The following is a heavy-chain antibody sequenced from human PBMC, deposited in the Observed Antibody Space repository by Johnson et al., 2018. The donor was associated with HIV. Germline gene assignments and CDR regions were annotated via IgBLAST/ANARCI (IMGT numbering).Heavy chain of an antibody. J-gene: IGHJ3*02. CDR2: ISYGGNEK. D-gene: IGHD1-26*01. CDR1: GFTFCSYG. CDR3: ARVGLIVGRTLDI. Sequence: QVQLVESGGGVVQPGRSLRLSCAASGFTFCSYGMHWVRQAPGKGLEWVAVISYGGNEKYYADSVKGRFIISRDNSKNTLYLQVNSLRTEDTAVYYCARVGLIVGRTLDIWGQGTMVTVSS. V-gene: IGHV3-30*03.